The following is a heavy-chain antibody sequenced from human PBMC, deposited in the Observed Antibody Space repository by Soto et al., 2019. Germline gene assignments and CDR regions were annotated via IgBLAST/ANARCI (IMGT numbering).Heavy chain of an antibody. V-gene: IGHV4-59*01. D-gene: IGHD6-13*01. CDR1: GGSISSYY. CDR2: IYYSGST. J-gene: IGHJ4*02. Sequence: PSETLSLTCTVSGGSISSYYWSWIRQPPGKGLEWIGYIYYSGSTNYNPSLKSRVTISVDTSKNQFSLKLSSVTAADTAVYYCARDRSSWADFDYWGQGTLVTVSS. CDR3: ARDRSSWADFDY.